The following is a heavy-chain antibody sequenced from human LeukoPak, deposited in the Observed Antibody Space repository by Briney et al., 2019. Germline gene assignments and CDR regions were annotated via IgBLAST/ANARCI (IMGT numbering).Heavy chain of an antibody. J-gene: IGHJ4*02. Sequence: ASGTLSLTCGVSGGSISSSYWWSWVRQPPGKGLEWIGEIYHSGSTNYNPSLKSRVTISMDKSKNQFSLKLSSVTAADTAVYYCARGVVAGVDYWGQGTLVTVSS. D-gene: IGHD2-15*01. V-gene: IGHV4-4*02. CDR2: IYHSGST. CDR3: ARGVVAGVDY. CDR1: GGSISSSYW.